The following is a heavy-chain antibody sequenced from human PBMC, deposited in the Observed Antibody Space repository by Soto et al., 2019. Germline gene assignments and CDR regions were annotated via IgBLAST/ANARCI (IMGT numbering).Heavy chain of an antibody. CDR2: IDHGGST. J-gene: IGHJ6*02. Sequence: QVQLQQWGAGLLKPSETLSLTCAVYGGSFSGYYWSWIRQPPGKGLEWIGEIDHGGSTNYNPSLESRVTISFDTSRNQFSLKLKSVTAADTAVYFCVRVGGYSYHLYGMDVWGQGTTVTVSS. CDR1: GGSFSGYY. CDR3: VRVGGYSYHLYGMDV. D-gene: IGHD5-18*01. V-gene: IGHV4-34*01.